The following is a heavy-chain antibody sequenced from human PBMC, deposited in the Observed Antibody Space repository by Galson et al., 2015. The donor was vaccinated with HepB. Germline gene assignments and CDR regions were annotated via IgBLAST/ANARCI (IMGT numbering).Heavy chain of an antibody. J-gene: IGHJ4*02. D-gene: IGHD6-6*01. CDR1: GFTFSSYA. Sequence: SLRLSCAASGFTFSSYAMSWVRQAPGKGLEWVSAISGSGGSTYYADSVKGRFTISRDNSKNTLYLQMNSLRAEDTAVYYCAKNPSSSPTLYYFDYWGQGTLVTVSS. CDR3: AKNPSSSPTLYYFDY. V-gene: IGHV3-23*01. CDR2: ISGSGGST.